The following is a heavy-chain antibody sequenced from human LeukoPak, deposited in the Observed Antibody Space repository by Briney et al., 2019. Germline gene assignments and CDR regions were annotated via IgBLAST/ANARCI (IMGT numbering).Heavy chain of an antibody. Sequence: SQTLSLTCTVSGGSIRSGDYSWSWIRQPPGKGLEWIGYIYYSGGTYYNPSLKSRVTISGDTSKNQFSLNLSSVTAADTAAYYCATDRARGGDSFDYWGQGTLVTVSS. CDR1: GGSIRSGDYS. V-gene: IGHV4-30-4*01. J-gene: IGHJ4*02. CDR2: IYYSGGT. D-gene: IGHD3-10*01. CDR3: ATDRARGGDSFDY.